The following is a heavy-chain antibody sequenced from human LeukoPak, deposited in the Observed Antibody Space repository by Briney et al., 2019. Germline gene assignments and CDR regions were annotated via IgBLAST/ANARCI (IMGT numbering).Heavy chain of an antibody. V-gene: IGHV1-69*05. CDR1: RYTFTSYG. CDR3: ARGVKDIVVVPAGYYYYYMDV. Sequence: ASVKVSCKASRYTFTSYGISCVRQAPGQGLEGMGVIIPIFGTSNYAQKLQGRVTITTDESTSTAYMELSSLRSEDNAVYYCARGVKDIVVVPAGYYYYYMDVWGKGTTVTVSS. D-gene: IGHD2-2*01. CDR2: IIPIFGTS. J-gene: IGHJ6*03.